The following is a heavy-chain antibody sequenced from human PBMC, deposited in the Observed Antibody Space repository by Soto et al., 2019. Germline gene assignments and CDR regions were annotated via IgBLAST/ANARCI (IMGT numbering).Heavy chain of an antibody. V-gene: IGHV3-30*03. CDR2: ITYDGRNK. Sequence: QGQLVESGGGAVQPGRSLRLSCAGSGFTFSNYGLHWVRQAPGKGLEWVAVITYDGRNKYYADSVKGRFTISRDNSENTMYLEMKSLRPEDRAVYYCASVFARPVAAPWGQGTLVTVSS. D-gene: IGHD6-19*01. CDR3: ASVFARPVAAP. CDR1: GFTFSNYG. J-gene: IGHJ5*02.